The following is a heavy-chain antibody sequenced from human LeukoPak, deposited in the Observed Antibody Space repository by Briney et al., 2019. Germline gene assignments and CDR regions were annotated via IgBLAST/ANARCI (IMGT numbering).Heavy chain of an antibody. CDR2: IIPIFGTA. Sequence: ASVKASCKASGGTFSSYAISWVRQAPGQGLEWMGGIIPIFGTANYAQKFQGRVTITADESTSTAYMELSSLRSEDTAVYYCAREVSGYSSSWYKAAFYYGMDVWGQGTTVTVSS. CDR3: AREVSGYSSSWYKAAFYYGMDV. V-gene: IGHV1-69*13. D-gene: IGHD6-13*01. CDR1: GGTFSSYA. J-gene: IGHJ6*02.